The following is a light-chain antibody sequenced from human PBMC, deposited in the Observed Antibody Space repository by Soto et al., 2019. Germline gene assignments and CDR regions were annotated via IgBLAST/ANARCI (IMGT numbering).Light chain of an antibody. V-gene: IGKV1-33*01. Sequence: DIQITHSPSSLSASVLDRITITCRASQDIGNSVNWYQQQPGQAPNLLIYETSNLQTGVPARFSGSGSGTYFTFIINSLQPEDLATYYCQQYDSLPITFGLGTRLEIK. CDR1: QDIGNS. CDR2: ETS. CDR3: QQYDSLPIT. J-gene: IGKJ5*01.